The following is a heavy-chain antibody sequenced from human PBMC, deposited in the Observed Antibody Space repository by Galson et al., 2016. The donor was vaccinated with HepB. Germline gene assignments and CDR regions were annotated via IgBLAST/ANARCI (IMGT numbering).Heavy chain of an antibody. CDR1: GFTFNNYA. V-gene: IGHV3-23*01. CDR2: ISGGGDKT. J-gene: IGHJ6*02. D-gene: IGHD3-3*01. CDR3: ARIEWDFWSGTTTSLDGMDV. Sequence: SLRLSCAASGFTFNNYAMNWVRQTPTKGLEWVSGISGGGDKTYYADSVKGRLTISSDNTKNTLHLQMNSRRAEDTAVYYCARIEWDFWSGTTTSLDGMDVWGQGTTVTVSS.